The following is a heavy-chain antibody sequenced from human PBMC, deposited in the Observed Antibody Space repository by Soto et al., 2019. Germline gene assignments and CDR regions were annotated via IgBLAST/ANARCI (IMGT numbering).Heavy chain of an antibody. CDR2: FSDGGSNT. D-gene: IGHD6-13*01. V-gene: IGHV3-23*01. Sequence: EVQLLESGGGLVQPGGSLRLSCAASGFSFSSYAMNRVRQAPGKGLECVSAFSDGGSNTYYTDSVKGRFTISRDNSKNTVFLQMNSLRAEDTAVYYCAILDSSTWYTGYYFDYWGQGTLVTVSS. CDR1: GFSFSSYA. CDR3: AILDSSTWYTGYYFDY. J-gene: IGHJ4*02.